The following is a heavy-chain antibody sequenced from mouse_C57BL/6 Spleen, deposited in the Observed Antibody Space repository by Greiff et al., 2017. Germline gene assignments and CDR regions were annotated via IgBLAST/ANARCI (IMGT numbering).Heavy chain of an antibody. CDR1: GYTFTSYW. V-gene: IGHV1-5*01. CDR3: TRDGKTGYYFDY. Sequence: EVQLQQSGTVLARPGASVKMSCKTSGYTFTSYWMHWVKQRPGQGLEWIGAIYPGNSDTSYNQKFKGKAKLTAVTTASTADMELSSLTNEDSAVYYCTRDGKTGYYFDYWGQGTTLTVSS. J-gene: IGHJ2*01. CDR2: IYPGNSDT. D-gene: IGHD2-1*01.